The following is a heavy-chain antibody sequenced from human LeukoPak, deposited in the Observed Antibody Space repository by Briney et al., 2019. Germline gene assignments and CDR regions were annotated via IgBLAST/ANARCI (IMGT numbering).Heavy chain of an antibody. CDR2: ISGSGGST. CDR3: AKRGMRCSGGSCYSPFDY. Sequence: GGSLRLSCAASGFTFSSYAMSWVRQAPGKGLEWVSAISGSGGSTYYADSVKGRFTISRDNSKNTLYLQMNSLRAEDTAVYYCAKRGMRCSGGSCYSPFDYWGQGTLVTVSS. V-gene: IGHV3-23*01. J-gene: IGHJ4*02. CDR1: GFTFSSYA. D-gene: IGHD2-15*01.